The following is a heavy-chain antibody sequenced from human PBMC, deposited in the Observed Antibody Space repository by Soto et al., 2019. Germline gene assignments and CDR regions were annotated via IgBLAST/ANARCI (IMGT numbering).Heavy chain of an antibody. CDR3: APRGGYCSSTSCSDNWFDP. Sequence: ASETLSLTCAVYGGSFSGYYWSWIRQPPGKGLEWIGEINHSGSTNYNPSLKSRVTISVDTSKNQFSLKLSSVTAADTAVYYCAPRGGYCSSTSCSDNWFDPWGQGTLVTVSS. V-gene: IGHV4-34*01. CDR2: INHSGST. J-gene: IGHJ5*02. CDR1: GGSFSGYY. D-gene: IGHD2-2*01.